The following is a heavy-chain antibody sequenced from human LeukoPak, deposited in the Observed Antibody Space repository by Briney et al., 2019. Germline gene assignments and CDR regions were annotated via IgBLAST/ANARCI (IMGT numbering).Heavy chain of an antibody. V-gene: IGHV3-74*01. J-gene: IGHJ4*02. D-gene: IGHD7-27*01. Sequence: GGSLRLSCAASGFTFSDFWMHWVRQAPGKGPVWFSRIRPDGTDASYADSVKGRFTISRDNARNTLFLQISSLRDEDTAVYYCARDMWGTFDYWGQGTLVTVSS. CDR2: IRPDGTDA. CDR3: ARDMWGTFDY. CDR1: GFTFSDFW.